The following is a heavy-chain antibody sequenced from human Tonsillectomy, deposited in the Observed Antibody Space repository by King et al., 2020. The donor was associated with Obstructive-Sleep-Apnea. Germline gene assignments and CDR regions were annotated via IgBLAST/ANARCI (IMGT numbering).Heavy chain of an antibody. CDR3: ARVTGPHYGGNNRLDY. CDR1: GGSISSGGYY. V-gene: IGHV4-31*03. J-gene: IGHJ4*02. CDR2: IYYRGST. D-gene: IGHD4-23*01. Sequence: VQLQESGPGLVKPSQTLSLTCTVSGGSISSGGYYWSWIRQHPGKGLEWIGYIYYRGSTYYNPSLKSRLTISVDRSKNQFSLKLSSVTAADTAVYYCARVTGPHYGGNNRLDYWGQGTLVTVSS.